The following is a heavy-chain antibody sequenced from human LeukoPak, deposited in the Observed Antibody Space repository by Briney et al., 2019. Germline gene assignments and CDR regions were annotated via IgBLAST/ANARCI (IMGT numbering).Heavy chain of an antibody. CDR2: INHSGNT. Sequence: PSETLSLTCAVYGVSFSGYYWSWLRQPPGKGLEWIGEINHSGNTNYNPSLKSRVTISVDTSKNQFSLKLSSVTAADTAVYYCAREARYCSSTSCYHIHSYYYGMDVWGQGTTVTVSS. J-gene: IGHJ6*02. V-gene: IGHV4-34*01. CDR3: AREARYCSSTSCYHIHSYYYGMDV. CDR1: GVSFSGYY. D-gene: IGHD2-2*01.